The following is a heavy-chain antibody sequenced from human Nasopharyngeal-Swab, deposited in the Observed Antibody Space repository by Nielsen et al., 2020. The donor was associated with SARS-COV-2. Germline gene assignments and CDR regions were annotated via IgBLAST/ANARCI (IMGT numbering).Heavy chain of an antibody. CDR3: ARTPPDIAAAGYFDY. V-gene: IGHV4-59*12. J-gene: IGHJ4*02. D-gene: IGHD6-13*01. CDR2: IYYSGST. Sequence: WIRQPPGKGLEWIGYIYYSGSTNYNPSLKSRVTISVDTSKNQFSLKLSSVTAADTAVYYCARTPPDIAAAGYFDYWGQGTLVTVSS.